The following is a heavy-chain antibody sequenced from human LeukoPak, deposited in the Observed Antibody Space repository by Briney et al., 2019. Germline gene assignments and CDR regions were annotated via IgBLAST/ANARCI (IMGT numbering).Heavy chain of an antibody. CDR3: ARDGYCSSTSCYYYYYYMDV. CDR1: GFTFSSYS. D-gene: IGHD2-2*03. Sequence: GGSLRLSCAASGFTFSSYSMNWVRQAPGKGLEWVSSISDDSKYIYYADSVKGRFTISRDNSKNTLYLQMNSLRAEDTAVYYCARDGYCSSTSCYYYYYYMDVWGKGTTVTVSS. J-gene: IGHJ6*03. CDR2: ISDDSKYI. V-gene: IGHV3-21*01.